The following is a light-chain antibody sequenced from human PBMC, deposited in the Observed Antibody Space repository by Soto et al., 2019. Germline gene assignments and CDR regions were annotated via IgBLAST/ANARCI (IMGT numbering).Light chain of an antibody. CDR1: QSVGSPY. CDR3: QQFGSSPYT. CDR2: GAS. J-gene: IGKJ2*01. Sequence: EIVLTQSPGTLSLSPGERATLSCRASQSVGSPYLAWYQHKPGQAPRLLIYGASSRATGIPDRFSGSGSGTDFTLTISRLEPEDFAVYYCQQFGSSPYTFGQGTNLEI. V-gene: IGKV3-20*01.